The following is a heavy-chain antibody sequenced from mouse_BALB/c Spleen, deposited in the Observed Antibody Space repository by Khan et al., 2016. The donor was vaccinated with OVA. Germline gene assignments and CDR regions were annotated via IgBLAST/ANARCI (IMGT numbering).Heavy chain of an antibody. Sequence: VQLQQSGTVLARPGASVKMSCKASGYSFSSNWMHWVKQRPGQGLEWIGAIYPGNSDTNYNQKFKGKAKLTAVTSASPAYMEHSSLRNDDSAVYYCTRWGYWFAYWGQGTLVTVSA. CDR3: TRWGYWFAY. CDR1: GYSFSSNW. D-gene: IGHD2-2*01. CDR2: IYPGNSDT. V-gene: IGHV1-5*01. J-gene: IGHJ3*01.